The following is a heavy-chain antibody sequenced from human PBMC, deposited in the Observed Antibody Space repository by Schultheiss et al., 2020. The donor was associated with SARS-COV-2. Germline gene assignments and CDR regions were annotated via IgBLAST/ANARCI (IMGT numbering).Heavy chain of an antibody. CDR3: ARDHTYYKGEVTALDL. V-gene: IGHV4-4*07. D-gene: IGHD2-21*02. J-gene: IGHJ5*02. Sequence: SQTLSLTCTVSGGSISSYYWSWIRQPAGKGLEYIGRIYNTGSTNYNPSLKSRVTMSVDTSKNQFSLKLSSVTAADTAVYYCARDHTYYKGEVTALDLWGQGTLVTVSS. CDR2: IYNTGST. CDR1: GGSISSYY.